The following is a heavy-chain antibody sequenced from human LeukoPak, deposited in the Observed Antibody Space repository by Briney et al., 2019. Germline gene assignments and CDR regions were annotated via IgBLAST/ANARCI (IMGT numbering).Heavy chain of an antibody. D-gene: IGHD5-12*01. Sequence: GGSLRLSCAASGFTFDDYVMNWVRQVPGKGLEWVSDISWNSRSIGYADSVKGRFTISRDNAKNSLYSQMNSLRAEDTALYYCAKGSGFFDSWGQGALVTVSS. CDR1: GFTFDDYV. CDR2: ISWNSRSI. V-gene: IGHV3-9*01. J-gene: IGHJ4*02. CDR3: AKGSGFFDS.